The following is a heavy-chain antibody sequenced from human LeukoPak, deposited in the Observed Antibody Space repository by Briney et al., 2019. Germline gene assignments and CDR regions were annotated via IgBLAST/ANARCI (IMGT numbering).Heavy chain of an antibody. CDR3: ARTLARASSSGSYYGAFDI. J-gene: IGHJ3*02. Sequence: GGSLRLSCAASGFTVSSNYMSWVRQAPGKGLEWVSVIYSGGSTYYADSVKGRFTISRGNSKNTLYLQMNSLRAEDTAVYYCARTLARASSSGSYYGAFDIWGQGTMVTVSS. D-gene: IGHD1-26*01. CDR1: GFTVSSNY. CDR2: IYSGGST. V-gene: IGHV3-53*01.